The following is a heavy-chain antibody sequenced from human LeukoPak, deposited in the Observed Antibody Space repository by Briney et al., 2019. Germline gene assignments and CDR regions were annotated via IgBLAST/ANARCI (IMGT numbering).Heavy chain of an antibody. CDR1: GYTFTDYY. J-gene: IGHJ5*02. CDR2: INPSGGST. V-gene: IGHV1-46*01. D-gene: IGHD3-3*01. Sequence: ASVKVSCKASGYTFTDYYMHWVRQAPGQGLEWMGIINPSGGSTSYAQKFQGRVTMTRDTSTSTVYMELSSLRSEDTAVYYCARDMGLTYYDFWSGYNWFDPWGQGTLVTVSS. CDR3: ARDMGLTYYDFWSGYNWFDP.